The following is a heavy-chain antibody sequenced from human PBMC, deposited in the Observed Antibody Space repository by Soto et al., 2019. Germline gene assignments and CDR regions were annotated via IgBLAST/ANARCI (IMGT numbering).Heavy chain of an antibody. CDR1: GGSISSYY. D-gene: IGHD4-17*01. J-gene: IGHJ6*02. V-gene: IGHV4-59*01. CDR2: IYYSGST. CDR3: ARELYYGGKQSGYYYYGMDV. Sequence: SETLSLTCTVSGGSISSYYWSWIRQPPGKGLEWIGYIYYSGSTNYNPSLKSRVTISVDTSKNQFSLKLSSVTAADTAAYYCARELYYGGKQSGYYYYGMDVWGQGTTVTVSS.